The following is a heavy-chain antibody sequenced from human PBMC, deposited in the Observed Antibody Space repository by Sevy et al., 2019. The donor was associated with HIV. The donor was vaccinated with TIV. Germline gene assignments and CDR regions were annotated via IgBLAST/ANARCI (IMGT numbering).Heavy chain of an antibody. CDR3: ARVLAEQLAYFDY. CDR2: IYHSGST. CDR1: GGSISSGGYS. Sequence: SETLSLTCAVSGGSISSGGYSWSWIRQPPGKGLEWIGYIYHSGSTYYNPSLKSRVTISVDRSKNQFSLKLSSVTAADTAVYYCARVLAEQLAYFDYWGQGTLVTVSS. J-gene: IGHJ4*02. V-gene: IGHV4-30-2*01. D-gene: IGHD6-6*01.